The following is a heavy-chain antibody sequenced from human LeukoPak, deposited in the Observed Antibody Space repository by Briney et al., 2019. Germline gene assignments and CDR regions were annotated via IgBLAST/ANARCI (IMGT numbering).Heavy chain of an antibody. J-gene: IGHJ4*02. V-gene: IGHV4-61*02. Sequence: SETLSLTCTVSGGSISSGSYYWSWIRQPAGKGLEWIGRIYTSGSTNYNPSPKSRVTISVDTSKNQFSLKLGSVTAADTAVYYCARHGVKWPLLYPFDYWGQGTLVTVSS. CDR3: ARHGVKWPLLYPFDY. D-gene: IGHD2-2*02. CDR2: IYTSGST. CDR1: GGSISSGSYY.